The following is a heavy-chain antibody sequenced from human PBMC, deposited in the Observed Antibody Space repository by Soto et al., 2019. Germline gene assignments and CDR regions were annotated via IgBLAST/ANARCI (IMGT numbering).Heavy chain of an antibody. Sequence: LRLSCAASGFTFSNSEMFWVRQAPGKGLEWVSKINYSGSNIYYSKSAKGRFTISRDNAKNSLSLQMNSLTDEDTAIYYCASEALCGADCYFFEYWGPGTLVTVSS. CDR3: ASEALCGADCYFFEY. J-gene: IGHJ4*02. CDR2: INYSGSNI. V-gene: IGHV3-48*03. D-gene: IGHD2-21*02. CDR1: GFTFSNSE.